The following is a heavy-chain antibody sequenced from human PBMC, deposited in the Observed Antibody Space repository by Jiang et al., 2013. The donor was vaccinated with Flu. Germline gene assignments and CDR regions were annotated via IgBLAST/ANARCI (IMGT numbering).Heavy chain of an antibody. Sequence: GSGLVKPSETLSLTCTVSGYSISSGYYWGWIRQPPGKGLEWIGSIYHSGSTYYNPSLKSRVTISVDTSKNQFSLKLSSVTAADTAVYYCARLYESYYFDYWGQGTLVTVSS. CDR1: GYSISSGYY. D-gene: IGHD2-2*02. CDR3: ARLYESYYFDY. J-gene: IGHJ4*02. CDR2: IYHSGST. V-gene: IGHV4-38-2*02.